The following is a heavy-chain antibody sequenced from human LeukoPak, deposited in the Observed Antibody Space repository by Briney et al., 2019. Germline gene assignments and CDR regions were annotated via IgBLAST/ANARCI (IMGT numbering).Heavy chain of an antibody. D-gene: IGHD3-10*01. J-gene: IGHJ4*02. Sequence: ASVKVSCKASGYTFITYKMHWVRQAPGQGLEWVGIINPGDGDRRNAQKFQGRVTMTRDMSTSTVYMELSSLRSEDTAVYYCAKDGGSYSADYWGQGTLVTVSS. CDR3: AKDGGSYSADY. CDR2: INPGDGDR. CDR1: GYTFITYK. V-gene: IGHV1-46*01.